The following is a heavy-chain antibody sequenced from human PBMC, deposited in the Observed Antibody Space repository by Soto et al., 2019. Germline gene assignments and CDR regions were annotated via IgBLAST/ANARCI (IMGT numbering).Heavy chain of an antibody. J-gene: IGHJ5*02. D-gene: IGHD5-18*01. Sequence: GSLRLSCAASGFTFSSSAMSWVRQAPGKGPEWVSAISESGDNTFSADPVKGRFTISRDNTKNTLYLQMNSLRTEDTALYFCAKGGYKYGLDPWGQGTLVTVS. CDR2: ISESGDNT. V-gene: IGHV3-23*01. CDR1: GFTFSSSA. CDR3: AKGGYKYGLDP.